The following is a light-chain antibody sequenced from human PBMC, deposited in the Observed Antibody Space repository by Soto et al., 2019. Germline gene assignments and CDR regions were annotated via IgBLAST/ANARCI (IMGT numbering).Light chain of an antibody. CDR3: QQRSKWPRT. CDR1: QSISSY. V-gene: IGKV3-11*01. J-gene: IGKJ1*01. CDR2: DAS. Sequence: EIVLTQSPATLSLSPGERDTLSCRASQSISSYLAWYQQKPGQAPRLLIYDASNRAPGIPARFSGSGSGTDFTLTISSLEPEDFAVYYCQQRSKWPRTFGQGTKVDIK.